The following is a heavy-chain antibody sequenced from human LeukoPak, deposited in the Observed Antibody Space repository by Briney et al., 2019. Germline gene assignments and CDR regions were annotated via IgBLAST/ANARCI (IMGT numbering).Heavy chain of an antibody. V-gene: IGHV4-28*05. CDR3: ARTDSYGYHFDY. CDR1: RYSIASSNW. D-gene: IGHD2-21*02. J-gene: IGHJ4*02. CDR2: IYYTGSI. Sequence: SETLSLTCAVSRYSIASSNWWGWIRQPPGKGLEYIGYIYYTGSIYYSPSLQSRVTMSADTSKNQFYLKLSSVTAVDTAVYYCARTDSYGYHFDYWGQGTLVTVSS.